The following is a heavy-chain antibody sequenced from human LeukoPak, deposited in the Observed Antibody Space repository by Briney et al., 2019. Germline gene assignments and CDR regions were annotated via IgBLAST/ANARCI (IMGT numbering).Heavy chain of an antibody. D-gene: IGHD6-13*01. CDR1: GGSISSRPYY. Sequence: SETLSLTCTVSGGSISSRPYYWGWVRQPPGKGLEWIGTISYSGTTYYSPSLKSRVTMSVDTSKNQFSLKLSSVTAADTAVYYCTAGTWGLNWFDPWGQGTLVTVSS. CDR3: TAGTWGLNWFDP. J-gene: IGHJ5*02. V-gene: IGHV4-39*07. CDR2: ISYSGTT.